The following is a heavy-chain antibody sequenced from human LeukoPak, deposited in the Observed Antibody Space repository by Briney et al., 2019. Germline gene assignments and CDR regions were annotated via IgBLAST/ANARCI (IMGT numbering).Heavy chain of an antibody. V-gene: IGHV1-18*04. D-gene: IGHD3-16*02. CDR2: ISAYNGNT. J-gene: IGHJ5*02. CDR3: ARDNNDYVWGSYRYGFDP. CDR1: GYTFTSYY. Sequence: ASVTVSCKASGYTFTSYYMHWVRQAPGQGLEWMGWISAYNGNTNYAQKLQGRVTITADKSTSTAYMDLTSLKSEDTAVYYCARDNNDYVWGSYRYGFDPWGQGTLVTVSS.